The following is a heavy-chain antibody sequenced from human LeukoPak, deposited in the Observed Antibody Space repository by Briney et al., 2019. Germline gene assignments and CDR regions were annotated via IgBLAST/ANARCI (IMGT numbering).Heavy chain of an antibody. D-gene: IGHD4-23*01. J-gene: IGHJ4*02. CDR3: AREIDYGGNSDY. CDR1: GGSISSGSYY. Sequence: PSHTLSLTCTLSGGSISSGSYYWSWIRQPAGKGLEWIGRIYTSGSTNYNPSLKSRVTISVDTSKNQFSLKLSSVTAADTAVYYCAREIDYGGNSDYWGQGTLVTVSS. CDR2: IYTSGST. V-gene: IGHV4-61*02.